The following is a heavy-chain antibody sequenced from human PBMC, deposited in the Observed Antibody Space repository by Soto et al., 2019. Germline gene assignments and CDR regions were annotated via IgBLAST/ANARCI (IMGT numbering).Heavy chain of an antibody. J-gene: IGHJ4*02. CDR3: ARYPGYSYGFDY. D-gene: IGHD5-18*01. CDR2: INHSGST. Sequence: SETLSLTCAVYGGSFSGSYWSWIRQPPGKGLEWIGEINHSGSTNYNPSLKSRVTISVDTSKNQFSLELSSVTAADTAVYYCARYPGYSYGFDYWGQGTLVTVSS. V-gene: IGHV4-34*01. CDR1: GGSFSGSY.